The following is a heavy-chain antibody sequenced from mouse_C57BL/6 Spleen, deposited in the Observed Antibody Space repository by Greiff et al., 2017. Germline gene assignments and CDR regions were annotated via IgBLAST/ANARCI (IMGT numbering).Heavy chain of an antibody. CDR1: GFTFTDYY. CDR2: IRNKANGYTT. CDR3: ASSLLRAMDY. D-gene: IGHD1-2*01. J-gene: IGHJ4*01. V-gene: IGHV7-3*01. Sequence: EVNVVESGGGLVQPGGSLSLSCAASGFTFTDYYMSWVRQPPGKALEWLGFIRNKANGYTTEYSASVKGRFTISRDNSQSILYLQMNALRAEDSATYYCASSLLRAMDYWGQGTSVTVSS.